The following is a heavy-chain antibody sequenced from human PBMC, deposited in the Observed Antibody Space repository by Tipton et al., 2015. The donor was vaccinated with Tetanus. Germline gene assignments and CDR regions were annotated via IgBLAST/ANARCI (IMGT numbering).Heavy chain of an antibody. J-gene: IGHJ4*02. V-gene: IGHV3-33*01. D-gene: IGHD2-15*01. Sequence: SLRLSCAASGFIFSSYGIHWVRQAPGKGLEWVAVSWYDGTDTYYADSVKGRFTLSRDNSKNTLYLQMNSLRAEDTALYYCAREADCSGGSCFSGDFDNWGQGTQVTVSS. CDR2: SWYDGTDT. CDR3: AREADCSGGSCFSGDFDN. CDR1: GFIFSSYG.